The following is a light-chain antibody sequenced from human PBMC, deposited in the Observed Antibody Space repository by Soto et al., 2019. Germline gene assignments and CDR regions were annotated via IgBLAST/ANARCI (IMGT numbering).Light chain of an antibody. V-gene: IGLV2-14*01. CDR2: EVS. CDR1: SSDVADYNY. J-gene: IGLJ2*01. Sequence: QSVLTQPASVSGSPGQSITISCTGTSSDVADYNYVSWYQQHPGKPPKLVIYEVSGRPSGISNRFSGSKSGNMASLTISGLQAEDEADYYCSSYTTSITLVVFGGGTKLTVL. CDR3: SSYTTSITLVV.